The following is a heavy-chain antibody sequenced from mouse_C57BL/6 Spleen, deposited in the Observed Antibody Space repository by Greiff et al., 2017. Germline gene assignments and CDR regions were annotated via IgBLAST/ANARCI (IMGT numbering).Heavy chain of an antibody. CDR2: IYPGDGDT. CDR3: ARGDSSGPHDY. D-gene: IGHD3-2*02. J-gene: IGHJ2*01. CDR1: GYAFSSYW. V-gene: IGHV1-80*01. Sequence: VQRVESGAELVKPGASVKISCKASGYAFSSYWMNWVKQRPGTGLEWIGQIYPGDGDTNYNGKFKGKATLTADKSSSTAYMQLSSLTSEDSAVYFCARGDSSGPHDYWGQGTTLTVSS.